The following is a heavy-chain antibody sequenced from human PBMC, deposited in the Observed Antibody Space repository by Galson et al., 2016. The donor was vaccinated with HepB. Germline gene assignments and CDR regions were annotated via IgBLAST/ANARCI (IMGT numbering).Heavy chain of an antibody. CDR1: GGSISNGTYY. D-gene: IGHD7-27*01. Sequence: TLSLTCSVSGGSISNGTYYWSWIRQHPGKGLEWIGYIYYSGRTYYNPSLKSRVTISVDTSKNQFSLKLRSVTAADTAVYYCASGLGNWYFDLWGRGTLVPVSS. V-gene: IGHV4-31*03. CDR2: IYYSGRT. J-gene: IGHJ2*01. CDR3: ASGLGNWYFDL.